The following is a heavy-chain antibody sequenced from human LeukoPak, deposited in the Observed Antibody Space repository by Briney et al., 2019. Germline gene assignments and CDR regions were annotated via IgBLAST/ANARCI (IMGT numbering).Heavy chain of an antibody. V-gene: IGHV4-59*01. CDR1: GGSISSYY. CDR2: IYYSGST. Sequence: SETLSLTCTVSGGSISSYYWSWIRQPPGKGLEWIGYIYYSGSTNYNPSLKSRVTISVDTSKNQFSLKLSSVTAADTAVYYCARGLTAAGSFDYWGQGTLVTVSS. J-gene: IGHJ4*02. D-gene: IGHD6-13*01. CDR3: ARGLTAAGSFDY.